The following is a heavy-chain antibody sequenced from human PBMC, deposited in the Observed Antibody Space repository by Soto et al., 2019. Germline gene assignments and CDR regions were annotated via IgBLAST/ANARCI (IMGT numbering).Heavy chain of an antibody. V-gene: IGHV3-23*01. CDR2: IAGSGGGG. CDR1: GFTFSNYA. D-gene: IGHD1-1*01. J-gene: IGHJ5*02. CDR3: AKDPFNWNDQQNRFDP. Sequence: EVQLLASGGGLVQPGGSLRLSCAASGFTFSNYAMSWVRQAPGKGLEWVSSIAGSGGGGYYAGSVKGRFTISRDNSKNTMYLQMNSLRAEDTALYYCAKDPFNWNDQQNRFDPWGQGTLVTVSS.